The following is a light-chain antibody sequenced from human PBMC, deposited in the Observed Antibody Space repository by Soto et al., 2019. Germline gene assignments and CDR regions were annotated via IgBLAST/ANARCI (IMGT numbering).Light chain of an antibody. V-gene: IGKV1-12*01. J-gene: IGKJ1*01. CDR2: TAS. Sequence: DIQMTQSPSSVSASVGDRVTITCRASQDISTWLAWYQQKPGKAPNLLIYTASSLQSGVPSRFSGSGSGTDFTLTISSLQPEDFATYYCQQGSSFPWTFGQGTKVEIK. CDR1: QDISTW. CDR3: QQGSSFPWT.